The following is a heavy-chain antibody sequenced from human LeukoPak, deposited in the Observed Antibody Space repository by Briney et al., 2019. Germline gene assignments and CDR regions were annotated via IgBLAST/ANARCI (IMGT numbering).Heavy chain of an antibody. J-gene: IGHJ6*02. CDR2: MNPNSGNT. Sequence: ASVKVSCKASGGTFSSYAISWVRQAPGQGLEWMGWMNPNSGNTGYAQKFQGRVTMTRDTSISTAYMELSSLRSEDTAVYYCARPSGSHYGMDVWGQGTTVTVSS. V-gene: IGHV1-8*02. CDR1: GGTFSSYA. D-gene: IGHD1-26*01. CDR3: ARPSGSHYGMDV.